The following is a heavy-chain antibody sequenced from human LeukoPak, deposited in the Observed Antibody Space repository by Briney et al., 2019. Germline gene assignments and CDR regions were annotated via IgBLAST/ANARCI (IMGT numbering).Heavy chain of an antibody. CDR2: IYYSGST. V-gene: IGHV4-39*07. D-gene: IGHD5-18*01. CDR1: GGSISSSSYY. Sequence: PSETLSLTCTVSGGSISSSSYYWGWIRQPPGKGLEWIGSIYYSGSTYYNPSLKSRVTISVDTSKNQFSLKLSSVTAADTAVYYRARCEYSYGSYNWFDPWGQGTLVTVSS. CDR3: ARCEYSYGSYNWFDP. J-gene: IGHJ5*02.